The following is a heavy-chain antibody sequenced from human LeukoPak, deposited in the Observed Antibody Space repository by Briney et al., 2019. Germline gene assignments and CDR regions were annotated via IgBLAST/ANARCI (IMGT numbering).Heavy chain of an antibody. CDR3: ARSVVVVPAAILYYYYMDV. V-gene: IGHV1-69*05. CDR2: IIPIFGTA. CDR1: GGTFSSYA. Sequence: GASVKVSCKASGGTFSSYAISWVRQAPGQGLEWMGGIIPIFGTANYAQKFQGRVTITTDESTSTAYMELSSLRSEDMAVYYCARSVVVVPAAILYYYYMDVWGKGTTVTVSS. J-gene: IGHJ6*03. D-gene: IGHD2-2*02.